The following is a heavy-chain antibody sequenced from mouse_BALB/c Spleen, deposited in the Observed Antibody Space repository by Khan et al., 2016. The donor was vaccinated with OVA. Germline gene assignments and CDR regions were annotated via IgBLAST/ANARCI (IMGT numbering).Heavy chain of an antibody. CDR2: IYPFNDDT. CDR3: APVGNYYVSFAY. J-gene: IGHJ3*01. D-gene: IGHD1-1*01. Sequence: IQLVQSGPELVKPGASVKMSCMASGYTFTSYVMHWVKQKPGLGLEWIGYIYPFNDDTKYNENFKGKATLTSDKSSSTAYMELSSLTSEDSAVYYCAPVGNYYVSFAYWGQGTLVTVSA. CDR1: GYTFTSYV. V-gene: IGHV1S136*01.